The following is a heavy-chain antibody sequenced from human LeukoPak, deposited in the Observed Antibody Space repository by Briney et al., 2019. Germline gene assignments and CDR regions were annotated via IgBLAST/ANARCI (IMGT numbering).Heavy chain of an antibody. CDR3: ATTLYDSAGFYWGLLAS. CDR1: GFSFSTWS. D-gene: IGHD3-22*01. V-gene: IGHV3-21*06. Sequence: GGSLRLSCAASGFSFSTWSMNWVRQAPGKGLKWVSSISSTGSDKYYGDSVKGRFTVSRDNAKNSLFLQMNSLRAEDTAMYYCATTLYDSAGFYWGLLASWGQGTLVTVSS. CDR2: ISSTGSDK. J-gene: IGHJ4*02.